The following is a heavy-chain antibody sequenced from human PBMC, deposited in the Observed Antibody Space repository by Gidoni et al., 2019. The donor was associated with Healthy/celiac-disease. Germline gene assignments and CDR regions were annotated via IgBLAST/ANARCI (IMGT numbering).Heavy chain of an antibody. Sequence: QVQLVQSGAEVKKPGSSVKVSCKASGGTFSSYAISWVRQAPGQGLEWMGGIIPIFGTANYAQKFQGRVTITADESTSTAYMELSSLRSEDTAVYYCARGREVAAAADYYYYYGMDVWGQGTTVTVSS. D-gene: IGHD6-13*01. J-gene: IGHJ6*02. CDR3: ARGREVAAAADYYYYYGMDV. V-gene: IGHV1-69*01. CDR2: IIPIFGTA. CDR1: GGTFSSYA.